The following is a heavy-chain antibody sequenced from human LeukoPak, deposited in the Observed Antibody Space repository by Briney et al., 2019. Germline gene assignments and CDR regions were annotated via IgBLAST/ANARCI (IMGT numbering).Heavy chain of an antibody. CDR3: ARGDSSSWLGAFDI. J-gene: IGHJ3*02. V-gene: IGHV4-59*01. CDR2: IYYSGST. CDR1: GGSISGYY. Sequence: SETLSLTCTVSGGSISGYYWSWIRQPPGKGLEWIGYIYYSGSTNYNPSLKSRVAISVDTSKNQFSLKLSSVTAADTAVYYCARGDSSSWLGAFDIWGQGTMVTVSS. D-gene: IGHD6-13*01.